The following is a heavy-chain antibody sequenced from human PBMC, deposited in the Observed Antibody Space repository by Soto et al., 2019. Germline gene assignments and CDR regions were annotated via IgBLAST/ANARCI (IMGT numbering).Heavy chain of an antibody. CDR3: ARDLGGNLFDY. CDR2: ISSSSSYI. Sequence: GGSLRLSCAASGFTFSSYSMNWVRQAPGKGLEWVSSISSSSSYIYYADSVKGRFTISRDNAKNSLYLQMSSLRAEDTAVYYCARDLGGNLFDYWGQGTLVTVSS. D-gene: IGHD2-15*01. J-gene: IGHJ4*02. CDR1: GFTFSSYS. V-gene: IGHV3-21*01.